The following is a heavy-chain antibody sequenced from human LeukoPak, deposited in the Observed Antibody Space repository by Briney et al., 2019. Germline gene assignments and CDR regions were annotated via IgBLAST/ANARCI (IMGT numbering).Heavy chain of an antibody. D-gene: IGHD4-11*01. CDR2: ISGSGGST. Sequence: GGSLRLSCAASGFTFSSYAMSWVRQAPGKGLEWVSGISGSGGSTYYADSVKGRFTISRDNSKNTLYLQMNSLRAEDTAVYYCAKREVDYRVAYWGQGTLVTVSS. J-gene: IGHJ4*02. CDR1: GFTFSSYA. V-gene: IGHV3-23*01. CDR3: AKREVDYRVAY.